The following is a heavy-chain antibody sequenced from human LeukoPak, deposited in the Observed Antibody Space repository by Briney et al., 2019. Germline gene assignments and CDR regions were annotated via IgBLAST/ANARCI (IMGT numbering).Heavy chain of an antibody. CDR3: ARGYSYAKGAFDI. D-gene: IGHD5-18*01. J-gene: IGHJ3*02. CDR2: IYYSGGT. Sequence: SETLSLTCSVASGSISSYYWSWFRQPPGEGLEGIGYIYYSGGTNYNPSLKIRVTISVDTSKNQFSLRLSSVTAADTAVYYCARGYSYAKGAFDIWGQGTMVTVSS. V-gene: IGHV4-59*01. CDR1: SGSISSYY.